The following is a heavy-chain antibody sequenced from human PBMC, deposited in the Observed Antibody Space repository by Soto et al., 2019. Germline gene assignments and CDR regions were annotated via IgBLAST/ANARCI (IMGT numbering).Heavy chain of an antibody. Sequence: QVQLVESGGGVVQPGRSLRLSCAASGFTFSSYGMQWVRQAPGKGLDWVALIWYDGSNKYYADSVKGRFTISRDNSKNTLYLQMSSLRAEDTAVYYCARDMGYTSGHGFDYWGQGTLVTVSS. CDR3: ARDMGYTSGHGFDY. CDR1: GFTFSSYG. V-gene: IGHV3-33*01. CDR2: IWYDGSNK. J-gene: IGHJ4*02. D-gene: IGHD6-19*01.